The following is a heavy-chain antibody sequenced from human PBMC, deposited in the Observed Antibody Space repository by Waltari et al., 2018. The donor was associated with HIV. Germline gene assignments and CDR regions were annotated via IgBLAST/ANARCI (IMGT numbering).Heavy chain of an antibody. Sequence: DVQLVVSGGGLVQPGGSLRLSCAASGLTFSRSWLSWVRQAPGKGLEWVANIKQDGSEKYYVDSVKGRFTISRDNAKNSLYLQMNSLRAEDTAVYYCARADYDFWSGSVYYYYGMDVWGQGTTVTVSS. CDR2: IKQDGSEK. D-gene: IGHD3-3*01. CDR3: ARADYDFWSGSVYYYYGMDV. V-gene: IGHV3-7*01. CDR1: GLTFSRSW. J-gene: IGHJ6*02.